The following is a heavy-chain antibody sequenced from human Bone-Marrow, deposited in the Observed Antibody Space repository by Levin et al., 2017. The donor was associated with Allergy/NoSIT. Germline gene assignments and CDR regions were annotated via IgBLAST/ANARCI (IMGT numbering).Heavy chain of an antibody. J-gene: IGHJ3*02. CDR1: GASISSHF. CDR2: ISKTGST. CDR3: ARDLPGSYYTFDI. V-gene: IGHV4-59*11. D-gene: IGHD1-26*01. Sequence: SETLSLTCTVSGASISSHFWSWVRQPPGKGLEWIGYISKTGSTNSNPSLKSRVTISADTSKNQFSLTLSSVTASDTALYYCARDLPGSYYTFDIWGQGTMVTVSS.